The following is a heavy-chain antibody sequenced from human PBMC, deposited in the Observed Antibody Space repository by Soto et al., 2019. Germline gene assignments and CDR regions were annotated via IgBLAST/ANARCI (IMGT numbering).Heavy chain of an antibody. CDR2: IHQTGCT. D-gene: IGHD5-18*01. J-gene: IGHJ5*02. CDR3: AGRSSLASVQLFFREISNYNWFDP. V-gene: IGHV4-39*01. Sequence: QMQLQESGPGLVRPSETLSLTCTVSNGSISSPIYYLGWIRQPPGKGLEWIGSIHQTGCTYYNPSLQGHVTISVDTSKNQFSLKLSSVTAADTAMYFCAGRSSLASVQLFFREISNYNWFDPWGQGTLVTVSS. CDR1: NGSISSPIYY.